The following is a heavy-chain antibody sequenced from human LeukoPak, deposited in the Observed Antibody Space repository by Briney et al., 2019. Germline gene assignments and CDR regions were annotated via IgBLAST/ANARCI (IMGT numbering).Heavy chain of an antibody. V-gene: IGHV3-72*01. CDR2: TRNKANSYTT. Sequence: GGSLRLSCAASGFIFSEHHMDWVRQAPGKGLEWVGRTRNKANSYTTEYAASVKGRFTISRDDSKNSLYLQMNSLKTEDTAVYYCARAQAVVKGAFDIWGQGTMVTVSS. CDR1: GFIFSEHH. J-gene: IGHJ3*02. D-gene: IGHD3-22*01. CDR3: ARAQAVVKGAFDI.